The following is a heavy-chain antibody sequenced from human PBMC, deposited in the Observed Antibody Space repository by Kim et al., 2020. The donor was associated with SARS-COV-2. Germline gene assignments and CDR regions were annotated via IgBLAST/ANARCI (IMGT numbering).Heavy chain of an antibody. CDR3: ARDGSSSWYWNAFDI. D-gene: IGHD6-13*01. Sequence: ADEVKGRLTITRDNSTTTLYLQMNSRRAEDTAVYYCARDGSSSWYWNAFDIWGQGTMVTVSS. V-gene: IGHV3-30*07. J-gene: IGHJ3*02.